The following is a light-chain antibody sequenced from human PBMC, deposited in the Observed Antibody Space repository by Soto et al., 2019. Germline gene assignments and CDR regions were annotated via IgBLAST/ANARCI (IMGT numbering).Light chain of an antibody. V-gene: IGKV2-28*01. CDR2: MGS. CDR3: MQGTHWPPIT. J-gene: IGKJ5*01. Sequence: EIVMTQSPLSLPVTLGEPASISCRSSQSLLHSNGYNYLDWYLQKPAQSTQLLIYMGSNRAYGVPDRFSGSGSGTDFTLKISRVEAEDVGVYYCMQGTHWPPITFGQGTRLEIK. CDR1: QSLLHSNGYNY.